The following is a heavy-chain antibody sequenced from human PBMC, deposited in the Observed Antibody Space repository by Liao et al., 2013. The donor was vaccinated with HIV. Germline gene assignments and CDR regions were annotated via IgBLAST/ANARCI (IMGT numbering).Heavy chain of an antibody. CDR3: ARATYYDFWNRAFDI. D-gene: IGHD3-3*01. CDR2: IYTSGST. J-gene: IGHJ3*02. Sequence: QVQLQESGPGLVKPSETLSLTCTVSGDSIGDYYWSWIRQPAGKGLEWIGRIYTSGSTNYNPSLKSRVTMSVDTSKNQFSLKLSSVTAADTAVYYCARATYYDFWNRAFDIWGQGTMVTVSS. V-gene: IGHV4-4*07. CDR1: GDSIGDYY.